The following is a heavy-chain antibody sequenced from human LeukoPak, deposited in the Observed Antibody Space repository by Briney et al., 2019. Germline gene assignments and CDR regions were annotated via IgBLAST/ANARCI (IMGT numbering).Heavy chain of an antibody. D-gene: IGHD1-1*01. J-gene: IGHJ4*02. Sequence: KSGGSLRLSCAASGFTFSSYGMNWVRQAPGKGLDWVSSISSSKYIYYADSVKGRSTISRDNAKNSLYLQMNSLTVEDTAVYYCARSPQGTGSPADYWGQGTLVTVSS. CDR2: ISSSKYI. CDR3: ARSPQGTGSPADY. V-gene: IGHV3-21*01. CDR1: GFTFSSYG.